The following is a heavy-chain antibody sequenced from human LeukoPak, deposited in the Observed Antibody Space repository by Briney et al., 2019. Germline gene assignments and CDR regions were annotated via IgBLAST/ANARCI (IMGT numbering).Heavy chain of an antibody. CDR3: ARTGPIAVAGVDY. D-gene: IGHD6-19*01. J-gene: IGHJ4*02. CDR2: IYSSGNT. V-gene: IGHV4-4*07. CDR1: GGSISSYD. Sequence: SETLSLTCIVSGGSISSYDWSWIRQPAGKGLEWIGRIYSSGNTNYNPSLKSRVTISVDKSKNQFSLKLSSVTAADTAVYYCARTGPIAVAGVDYWGQGTLVTVFS.